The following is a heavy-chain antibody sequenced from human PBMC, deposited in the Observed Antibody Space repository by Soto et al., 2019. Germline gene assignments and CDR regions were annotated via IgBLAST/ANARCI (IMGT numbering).Heavy chain of an antibody. CDR1: GGTFSSYA. V-gene: IGHV1-69*13. Sequence: SVKVSCKASGGTFSSYAISWVRQAPGQGLEWMGGIIPIFGTANYAQKFQGRVTITADESTSTAYMELSSLRSEDTAVYYCARDGYCSGGSCYYFDYWGQGTLVTVSS. CDR2: IIPIFGTA. J-gene: IGHJ4*02. CDR3: ARDGYCSGGSCYYFDY. D-gene: IGHD2-15*01.